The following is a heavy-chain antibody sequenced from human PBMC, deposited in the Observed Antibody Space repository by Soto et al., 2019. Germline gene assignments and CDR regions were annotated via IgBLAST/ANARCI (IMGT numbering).Heavy chain of an antibody. CDR3: ARVQYFNGFDP. CDR2: IYYSGST. D-gene: IGHD4-4*01. Sequence: QVQLQESGPGLVKPSQTLSLTCTVSGGSISSGGYYWSWIRQHPGKGLEWIGYIYYSGSTYYNPFIKSRVTISVDTSKNQFSLKLSSVTAADTAVYDCARVQYFNGFDPWGQGTLVTVSS. V-gene: IGHV4-31*03. J-gene: IGHJ5*02. CDR1: GGSISSGGYY.